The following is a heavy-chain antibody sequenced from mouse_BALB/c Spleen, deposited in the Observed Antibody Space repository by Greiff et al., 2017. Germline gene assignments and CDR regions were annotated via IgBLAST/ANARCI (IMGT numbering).Heavy chain of an antibody. CDR2: ISSGGSYT. D-gene: IGHD2-1*01. CDR3: ARAAYGNYVGYFDY. CDR1: GFTFSSYA. V-gene: IGHV5-9-4*01. Sequence: EVKLVESGGGLVKPGGSLKLSCAASGFTFSSYAMSWVRQSPEKRLEWVAEISSGGSYTYYPDTVTGRFTISRDNAKNTLYLEMSSLRSEDTAMYDWARAAYGNYVGYFDYWGQGTTLTVSS. J-gene: IGHJ2*01.